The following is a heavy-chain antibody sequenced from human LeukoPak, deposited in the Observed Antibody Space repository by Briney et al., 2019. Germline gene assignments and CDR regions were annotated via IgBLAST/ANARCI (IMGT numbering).Heavy chain of an antibody. J-gene: IGHJ3*02. V-gene: IGHV3-7*01. CDR1: GFTFSTYW. CDR2: MKGDGSEI. Sequence: GGSLRLSCAASGFTFSTYWMTWVRQAPGKGLEWVANMKGDGSEIYYVDSVKGRFTISRDNAKNLLYLQMNSLRAEDTAVYYCARPGYTADYDIWGQGTLVTVSS. D-gene: IGHD3-9*01. CDR3: ARPGYTADYDI.